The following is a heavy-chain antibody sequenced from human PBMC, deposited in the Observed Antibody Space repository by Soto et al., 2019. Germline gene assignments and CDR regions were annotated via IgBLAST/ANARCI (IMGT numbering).Heavy chain of an antibody. V-gene: IGHV1-18*01. D-gene: IGHD1-26*01. CDR1: GYTFTSYS. Sequence: ASVHVSCKASGYTFTSYSISWVRQAPGQGLEWMGWINVYSCSTIYAQKFQGRVTMTEDTSTDTAYMELSSLRAEDTAVYYCATVEWELLFFIHWGQGTLVTVSS. CDR3: ATVEWELLFFIH. CDR2: INVYSCST. J-gene: IGHJ1*01.